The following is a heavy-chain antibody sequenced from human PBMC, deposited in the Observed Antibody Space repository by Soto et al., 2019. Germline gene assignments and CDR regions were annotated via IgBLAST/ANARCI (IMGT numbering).Heavy chain of an antibody. J-gene: IGHJ3*02. V-gene: IGHV4-59*07. CDR1: GRTISSYY. D-gene: IGHD3-10*01. Sequence: DPLSLTGTASGRTISSYYWSWIRQPPGKGLEWIGYIYYSGSTNYNPSLKSRVTISVDTSKNQFSLKLSSVTAADTAVYYCARVWGGSFDIWGQGTMVT. CDR2: IYYSGST. CDR3: ARVWGGSFDI.